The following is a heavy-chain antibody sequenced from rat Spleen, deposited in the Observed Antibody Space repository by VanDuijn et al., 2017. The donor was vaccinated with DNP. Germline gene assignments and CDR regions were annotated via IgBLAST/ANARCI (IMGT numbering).Heavy chain of an antibody. Sequence: EVQLVESGGGLVQPGSSLKLSCAASGFTFSNYGMAWVRQAPTKGLEWVASISTGGGNTYYRDSVKGRFTISRDNAKNTQYLQMDSLRSEDTATYYCARRYYYDGRYYPFDYWGQGTSVTVSS. D-gene: IGHD1-12*02. CDR2: ISTGGGNT. J-gene: IGHJ4*01. V-gene: IGHV5S13*01. CDR3: ARRYYYDGRYYPFDY. CDR1: GFTFSNYG.